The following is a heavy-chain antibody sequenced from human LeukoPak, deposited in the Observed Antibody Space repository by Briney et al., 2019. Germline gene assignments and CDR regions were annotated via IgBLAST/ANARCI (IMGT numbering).Heavy chain of an antibody. CDR1: GGSISSYY. J-gene: IGHJ4*02. V-gene: IGHV4-59*12. CDR2: IYYSGST. CDR3: ARVGNSGSYYPFDY. D-gene: IGHD1-26*01. Sequence: SETLSLTCTVSGGSISSYYWSWIRQPPGKGLEWIGYIYYSGSTNYNPSLKSRVTISVDRSKNQFSLKLSSVTAADTAVYYCARVGNSGSYYPFDYWGQGTLVTVSS.